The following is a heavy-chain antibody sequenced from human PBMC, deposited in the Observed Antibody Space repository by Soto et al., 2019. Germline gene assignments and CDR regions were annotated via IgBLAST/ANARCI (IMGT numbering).Heavy chain of an antibody. V-gene: IGHV1-69*13. CDR3: ARADSGYPGAWFDP. CDR1: GDTFSSYA. CDR2: IIPTFGRT. D-gene: IGHD5-12*01. J-gene: IGHJ5*02. Sequence: SVKVSCKASGDTFSSYAISWVRQAPGKGLEWMGKIIPTFGRTNYAQKFQGRLTISADDSTSTAYMELSSLRSEDTAVYYCARADSGYPGAWFDPWGQGTLVTVSS.